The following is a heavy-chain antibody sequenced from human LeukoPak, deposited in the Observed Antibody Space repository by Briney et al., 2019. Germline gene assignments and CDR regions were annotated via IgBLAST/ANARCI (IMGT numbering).Heavy chain of an antibody. CDR3: ARERSYCSGATCSLDL. CDR2: TGLSSSL. Sequence: GSLRLSCAASGFSLSIYDMVWVRQAPGKGLEWIASTGLSSSLGYADSVKGRFTISRDNGENSVYLQMNSLRAEDTAVYFCARERSYCSGATCSLDLWGQGTLVTVSS. J-gene: IGHJ5*02. V-gene: IGHV3-21*01. D-gene: IGHD2-15*01. CDR1: GFSLSIYD.